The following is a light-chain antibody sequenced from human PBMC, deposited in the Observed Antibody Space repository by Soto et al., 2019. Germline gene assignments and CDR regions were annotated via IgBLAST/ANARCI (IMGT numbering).Light chain of an antibody. CDR3: LQSYSTPPFS. Sequence: DIQMTQSPSSLSASVGDRVTITCRASQSISSYLNWYQQKPGKATKLLIYAASSLQSGVPSRCSGSGSGTDLTLTISRLQPEDFATYYCLQSYSTPPFSFGRWTKVDI. J-gene: IGKJ3*01. CDR1: QSISSY. CDR2: AAS. V-gene: IGKV1-39*01.